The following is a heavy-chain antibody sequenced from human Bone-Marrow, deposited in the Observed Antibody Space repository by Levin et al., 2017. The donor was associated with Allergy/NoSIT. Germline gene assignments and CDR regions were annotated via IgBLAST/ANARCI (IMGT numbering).Heavy chain of an antibody. CDR1: GGSVSSGSYY. J-gene: IGHJ6*02. D-gene: IGHD1-14*01. CDR2: IYYSGST. V-gene: IGHV4-61*01. Sequence: KASETLSLTCTVSGGSVSSGSYYWSWIRQPPGKGLEWIGYIYYSGSTTYNPSLKSRVTISVDTSKKQFSLKVSSVTAADTAVYYCARSPGVGNYYGMDVWGQGTTVTVSS. CDR3: ARSPGVGNYYGMDV.